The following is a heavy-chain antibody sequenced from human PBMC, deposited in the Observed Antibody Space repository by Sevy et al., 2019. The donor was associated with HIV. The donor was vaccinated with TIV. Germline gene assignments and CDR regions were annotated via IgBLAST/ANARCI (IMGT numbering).Heavy chain of an antibody. CDR2: IRYDGSNT. CDR3: AKDLGGYSYS. V-gene: IGHV3-30*02. J-gene: IGHJ4*02. Sequence: GGSLRLSCVASGFTFSNYGMHWVRQDPGKGLEWVSFIRYDGSNTYYADSVKDRFTISRDNSKNTVYLQMNSLRVEDTAMYYCAKDLGGYSYSWGQGTPVTVSS. D-gene: IGHD2-15*01. CDR1: GFTFSNYG.